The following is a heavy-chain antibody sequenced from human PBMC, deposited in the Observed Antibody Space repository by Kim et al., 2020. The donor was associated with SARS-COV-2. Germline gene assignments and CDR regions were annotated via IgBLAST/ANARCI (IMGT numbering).Heavy chain of an antibody. CDR3: ARLFPVNSNYGGIYYFDY. J-gene: IGHJ4*02. V-gene: IGHV5-51*01. D-gene: IGHD4-4*01. CDR2: IYPGDSDT. Sequence: GESLKISCKGSGYSFTSYWIGWVRQMPGKGLEWMGIIYPGDSDTRYSPSFQGQVTISADKSISTAYLQWSSLKASDTAMYYCARLFPVNSNYGGIYYFDYWGQGTLVTVSS. CDR1: GYSFTSYW.